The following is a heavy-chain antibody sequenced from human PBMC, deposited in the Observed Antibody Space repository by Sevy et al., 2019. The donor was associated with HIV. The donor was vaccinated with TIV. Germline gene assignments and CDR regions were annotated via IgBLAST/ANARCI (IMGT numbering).Heavy chain of an antibody. CDR2: IYTSGST. V-gene: IGHV4-61*02. J-gene: IGHJ4*02. Sequence: SETLSLTCTVSGGSISSGSYYWSWIRQPAGKGLEWIGRIYTSGSTNYNPSLKSRVTLSVDTSKNQFSLKLSSVTAADTAVYYCARDGIRIFGDRYFDYWGQGTLVTVSS. CDR1: GGSISSGSYY. D-gene: IGHD3-3*01. CDR3: ARDGIRIFGDRYFDY.